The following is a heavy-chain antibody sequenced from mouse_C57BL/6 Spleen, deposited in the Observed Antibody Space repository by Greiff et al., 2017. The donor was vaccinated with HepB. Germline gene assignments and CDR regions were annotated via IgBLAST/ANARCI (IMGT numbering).Heavy chain of an antibody. CDR1: GFNIKDDY. Sequence: EVQLQQSGAELVRPGASVKLSCTASGFNIKDDYMHWVKQRPEQGLEWIGWIDPENGDTEYASKFQGKATITADTSSNTAYLQLSSLTSEDTAVYYCTTSNYPWVAYWGQGTLVTVSA. CDR3: TTSNYPWVAY. J-gene: IGHJ3*01. D-gene: IGHD2-5*01. CDR2: IDPENGDT. V-gene: IGHV14-4*01.